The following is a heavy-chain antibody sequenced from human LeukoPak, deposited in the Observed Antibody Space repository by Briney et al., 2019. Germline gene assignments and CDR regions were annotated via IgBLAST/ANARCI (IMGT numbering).Heavy chain of an antibody. Sequence: PGRSLRLSCAASGFTFDDYAMHWVRQAPGKGLEWVSGISWNSGSTGYADSVKGRFTISRDNAKNSLYLQMNSLRAEDTAVYYCARDHDILPDFYTNDPFDIWGQGTMVTVSS. V-gene: IGHV3-9*01. CDR3: ARDHDILPDFYTNDPFDI. CDR2: ISWNSGST. D-gene: IGHD3-9*01. J-gene: IGHJ3*02. CDR1: GFTFDDYA.